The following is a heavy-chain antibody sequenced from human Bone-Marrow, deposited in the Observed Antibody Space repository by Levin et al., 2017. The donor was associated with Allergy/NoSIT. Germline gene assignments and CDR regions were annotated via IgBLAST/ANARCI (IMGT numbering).Heavy chain of an antibody. Sequence: SETLSLTCAVYGGSFSGYYWSWIRQPPGKGLEWIGEINHSGSTNYNPSLKSRVTISVDTSKNQFSLKLSSVTAADTAVYYCARNQLLGLDYWGQGTLVTVSS. V-gene: IGHV4-34*01. CDR3: ARNQLLGLDY. D-gene: IGHD2-2*01. CDR1: GGSFSGYY. J-gene: IGHJ4*02. CDR2: INHSGST.